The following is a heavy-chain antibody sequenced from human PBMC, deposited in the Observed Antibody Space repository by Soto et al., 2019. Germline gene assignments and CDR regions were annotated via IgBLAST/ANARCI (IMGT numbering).Heavy chain of an antibody. CDR3: SYDTFRYNYF. V-gene: IGHV3-74*01. CDR1: GYTFSHYW. J-gene: IGHJ4*02. Sequence: EVQLVESGGDLVQPGGSLRLSCAASGYTFSHYWMHWVRQAPGKGLVWVSRVTPDGTITTYADSVKGRFTISRDNAKNMLYLQMNSRGVENTEIYYCSYDTFRYNYFGGQGTPVTVS. CDR2: VTPDGTIT. D-gene: IGHD3-9*01.